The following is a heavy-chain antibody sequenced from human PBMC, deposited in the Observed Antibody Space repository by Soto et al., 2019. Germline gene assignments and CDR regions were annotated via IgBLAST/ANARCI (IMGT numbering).Heavy chain of an antibody. Sequence: ASVKVSCKASGYTFNTFGIGWVRQAPGQGLEYMAWVSPNTGDIEYDQKFRGRVTVTTDTSTSTAYMELKNLRADDTAVYYCARDWYSTPAAPNWLDRWGQATPVTVSS. J-gene: IGHJ5*02. CDR3: ARDWYSTPAAPNWLDR. V-gene: IGHV1-18*01. CDR1: GYTFNTFG. CDR2: VSPNTGDI. D-gene: IGHD6-13*01.